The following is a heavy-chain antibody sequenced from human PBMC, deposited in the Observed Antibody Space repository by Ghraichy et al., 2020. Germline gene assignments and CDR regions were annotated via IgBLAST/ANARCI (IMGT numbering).Heavy chain of an antibody. D-gene: IGHD1-14*01. CDR1: GFTFSSYW. J-gene: IGHJ5*01. V-gene: IGHV3-7*03. CDR2: IKVDGSEK. Sequence: GESLNISCAASGFTFSSYWMSWVRQAPGKGLEWVANIKVDGSEKYYVDSVKGRFTISRDNAKNSLYLQMNSLRAEDTAVYYCARDDSVAGGQNWFESWGQGTLVSVSS. CDR3: ARDDSVAGGQNWFES.